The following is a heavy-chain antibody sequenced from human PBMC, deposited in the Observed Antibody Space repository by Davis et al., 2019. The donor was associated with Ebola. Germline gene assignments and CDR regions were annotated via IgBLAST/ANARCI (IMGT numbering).Heavy chain of an antibody. J-gene: IGHJ4*02. CDR3: ARDFDGGNYYFDY. V-gene: IGHV1-69*13. Sequence: SVKVSCKTSGGSFSSHPISWVRQAPRQGLEWMGGIIPIFDTPHYAQKFQGRITITADASTNTAYMELSSLRSEDTATYFCARDFDGGNYYFDYWGPGTPVTVSS. CDR2: IIPIFDTP. CDR1: GGSFSSHP. D-gene: IGHD3-9*01.